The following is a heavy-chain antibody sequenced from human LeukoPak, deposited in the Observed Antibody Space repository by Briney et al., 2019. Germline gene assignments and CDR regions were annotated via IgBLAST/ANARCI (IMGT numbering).Heavy chain of an antibody. CDR3: ARHLYGSGLHRIDY. V-gene: IGHV4-39*01. CDR2: IYCSGST. J-gene: IGHJ4*02. CDR1: GGSIISTNYY. D-gene: IGHD6-19*01. Sequence: SESLSLTCFVSGGSIISTNYYWGWIRQPPGKWLEWIGSIYCSGSTYYNPSRKSRITISVDTSKNQFSLKLSSVTAADTAGYHCARHLYGSGLHRIDYWGQGTLVTVSS.